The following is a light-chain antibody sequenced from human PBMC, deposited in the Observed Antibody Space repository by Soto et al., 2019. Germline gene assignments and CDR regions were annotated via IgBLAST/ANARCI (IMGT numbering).Light chain of an antibody. Sequence: QSVLTQPAPVSGSPGQSITISCTGTSSDVGNYNLVSWYQQYPGKAPKLMIYEGGKRPSGVSNRFSGSKSGNTASLTISGLQAEDEADYYCCSFALRSTLIFGGGTKLTVL. CDR1: SSDVGNYNL. J-gene: IGLJ2*01. V-gene: IGLV2-23*01. CDR3: CSFALRSTLI. CDR2: EGG.